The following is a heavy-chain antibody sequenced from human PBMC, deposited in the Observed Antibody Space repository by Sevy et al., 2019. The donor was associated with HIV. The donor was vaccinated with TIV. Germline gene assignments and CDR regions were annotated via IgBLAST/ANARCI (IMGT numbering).Heavy chain of an antibody. J-gene: IGHJ4*02. CDR1: GYSISSGYY. D-gene: IGHD3-10*01. CDR3: ARDLGVQGGHDY. Sequence: SETLSLTCAVSGYSISSGYYWGWIRQPPGKGLEWIGSIYHSGSTYYNPSLKSRVTISVDTSKNQFSLKLSSVTAADTAVYYCARDLGVQGGHDYWGQGTLVTVSS. V-gene: IGHV4-38-2*02. CDR2: IYHSGST.